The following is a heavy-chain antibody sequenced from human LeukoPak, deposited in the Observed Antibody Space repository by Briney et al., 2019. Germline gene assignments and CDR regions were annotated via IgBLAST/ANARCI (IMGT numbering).Heavy chain of an antibody. J-gene: IGHJ3*02. D-gene: IGHD4-23*01. CDR3: ARDYGGNSDAFDI. CDR1: GGSISSGGYY. V-gene: IGHV4-31*03. Sequence: SETLSLTCTVSGGSISSGGYYWSWIRQHPGKGLEWIGHIYYSGSTYYNPSLKSRVTISVDTSKNQFSLKLSSVTAADTAVYYCARDYGGNSDAFDIWGQGTMVTVSS. CDR2: IYYSGST.